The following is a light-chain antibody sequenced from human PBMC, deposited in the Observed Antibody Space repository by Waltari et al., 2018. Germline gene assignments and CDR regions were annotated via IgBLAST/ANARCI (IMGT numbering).Light chain of an antibody. CDR2: EVS. Sequence: QSALTQPASVSGSPGQSITISCTGTSSGVGGYNYVSWYQQHPGKATKLMIYEVSNRPSGVSNRFSGSKSGNTASLTISGLQAEDEADYYCSSYTSSSNVVFGGGTKLTVL. CDR1: SSGVGGYNY. J-gene: IGLJ2*01. CDR3: SSYTSSSNVV. V-gene: IGLV2-14*01.